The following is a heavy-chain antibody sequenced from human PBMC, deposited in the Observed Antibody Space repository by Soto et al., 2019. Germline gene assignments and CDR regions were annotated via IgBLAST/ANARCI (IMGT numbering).Heavy chain of an antibody. CDR2: ISAYNGNT. V-gene: IGHV1-18*04. J-gene: IGHJ5*02. CDR1: GYTFTSYG. D-gene: IGHD2-2*02. Sequence: QVQLVQSGAEVKKPGASVKVSCKASGYTFTSYGISWVRQAPGQGLEWMGWISAYNGNTKYAQKLQGRVTMTTDTSTSTAYMELRSLRSDDTAVYYCARAGGYCSSTSCYMNWFDPWGQGTLVTVSS. CDR3: ARAGGYCSSTSCYMNWFDP.